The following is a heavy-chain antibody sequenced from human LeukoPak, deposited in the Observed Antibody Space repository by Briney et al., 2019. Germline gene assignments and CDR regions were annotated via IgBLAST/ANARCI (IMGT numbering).Heavy chain of an antibody. J-gene: IGHJ6*03. V-gene: IGHV4-39*01. D-gene: IGHD3-10*01. Sequence: SETLSLTCTVSGGSISSSSYYWGWIRQPPGKGLEWIGSIYYSGSTYYNPSLKSRVTISVDTSKNQFSLKLSSVTAADTAVYYCATQGFIRGADYSEEWDYYYYYMDVWGKGTTVTISS. CDR2: IYYSGST. CDR3: ATQGFIRGADYSEEWDYYYYYMDV. CDR1: GGSISSSSYY.